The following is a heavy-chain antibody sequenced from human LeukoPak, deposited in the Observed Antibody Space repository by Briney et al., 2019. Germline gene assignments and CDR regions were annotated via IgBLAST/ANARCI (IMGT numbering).Heavy chain of an antibody. J-gene: IGHJ6*03. CDR2: IYTSGST. CDR3: ARRHQLGPGYYYYMDV. D-gene: IGHD2-2*01. CDR1: GGSVSSYY. Sequence: KSSETLSLTCTVSGGSVSSYYWSWIRQPPGRGLEWIGYIYTSGSTNYNPSLKSRVTISVDTSKNQFSLKLSSVTAAVTAVYYCARRHQLGPGYYYYMDVWGKGTTVTVSS. V-gene: IGHV4-4*09.